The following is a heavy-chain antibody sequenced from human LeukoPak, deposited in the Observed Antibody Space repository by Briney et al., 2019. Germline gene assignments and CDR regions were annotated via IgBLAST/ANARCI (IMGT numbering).Heavy chain of an antibody. V-gene: IGHV3-48*01. CDR2: ISSSSSTI. CDR1: GFTFSSYS. Sequence: PGGSLRLSCAASGFTFSSYSMNWVRQAPGKGLEWVSYISSSSSTIYYADSVKGRFTISRDNAKNSLYLQMNSLRAEDTAVYYCAKVTMIVAGGDFDYWGQGTLVTVSS. D-gene: IGHD3-22*01. J-gene: IGHJ4*02. CDR3: AKVTMIVAGGDFDY.